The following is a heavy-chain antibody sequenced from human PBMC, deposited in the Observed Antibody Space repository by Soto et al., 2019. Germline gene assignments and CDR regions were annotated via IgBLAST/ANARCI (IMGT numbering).Heavy chain of an antibody. V-gene: IGHV1-18*01. Sequence: QVQLVQSGAEVKKPGASVKVSCKASGYTFASYAISWMRQAPGQGLEWMGWISAYNGNTNYAQKLQGRVTMTTDTSTSTAYRELRSLRSDETAVYYCARDPPPPDYWGQGTLVTVSS. CDR2: ISAYNGNT. CDR1: GYTFASYA. J-gene: IGHJ4*02. CDR3: ARDPPPPDY.